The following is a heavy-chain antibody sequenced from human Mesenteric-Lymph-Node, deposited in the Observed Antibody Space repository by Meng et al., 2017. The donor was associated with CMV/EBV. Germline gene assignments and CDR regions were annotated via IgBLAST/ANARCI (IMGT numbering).Heavy chain of an antibody. CDR3: AGGGHYYDILTGYYSDFDY. CDR1: VTGYY. Sequence: VTGYYLHWVRQAPGHGLEWMGRINPNSGGTNYAQKFQGRVTMTRDTSISTAYMELSRLRSDDTAVYYCAGGGHYYDILTGYYSDFDYWGQGTLVTVSS. V-gene: IGHV1-2*06. J-gene: IGHJ4*02. D-gene: IGHD3-9*01. CDR2: INPNSGGT.